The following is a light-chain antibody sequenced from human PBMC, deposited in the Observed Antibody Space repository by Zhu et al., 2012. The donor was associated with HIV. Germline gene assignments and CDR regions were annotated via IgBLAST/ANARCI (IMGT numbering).Light chain of an antibody. CDR2: EAS. CDR3: QQYYTPSYT. V-gene: IGKV1-5*03. Sequence: DIQMTQSPSTLSASVGDRVIFTCRASQSVYKWLAWYQQKPEKAPKLLIYEASSLETGVPSRFSGSGSETEFTLTISSLQPDDFASYSCQQYYTPSYTFGQGTKLQIK. CDR1: QSVYKW. J-gene: IGKJ2*01.